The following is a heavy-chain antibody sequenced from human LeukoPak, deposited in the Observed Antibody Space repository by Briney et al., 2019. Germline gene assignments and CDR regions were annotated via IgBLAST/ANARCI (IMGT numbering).Heavy chain of an antibody. J-gene: IGHJ4*02. V-gene: IGHV6-1*01. CDR2: TYYRSKWY. CDR3: ARDRNFGGPYNSIDY. Sequence: SQTLSLTCAISGDSVSSNSAAWNWIRQSPSRGLEWLGRTYYRSKWYNAVSVKSRITINPDTSKNQASLQLNSVTPEDTAVYYCARDRNFGGPYNSIDYWGQGTLVTVSS. D-gene: IGHD2/OR15-2a*01. CDR1: GDSVSSNSAA.